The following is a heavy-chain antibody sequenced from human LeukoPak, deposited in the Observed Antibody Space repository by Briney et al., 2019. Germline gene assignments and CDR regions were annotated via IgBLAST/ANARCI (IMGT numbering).Heavy chain of an antibody. CDR1: GGSISSGGYY. CDR3: PRGPAGGPIDY. D-gene: IGHD2-2*01. Sequence: SETLSLTCTVSGGSISSGGYYWSWIRQHPGKGLEWIGYIYYSGSTYYNPSLKSRVTISVDTSKNQFSLKLSSVTAADTAVYYCPRGPAGGPIDYWGQGTLVTVSS. CDR2: IYYSGST. V-gene: IGHV4-31*03. J-gene: IGHJ4*02.